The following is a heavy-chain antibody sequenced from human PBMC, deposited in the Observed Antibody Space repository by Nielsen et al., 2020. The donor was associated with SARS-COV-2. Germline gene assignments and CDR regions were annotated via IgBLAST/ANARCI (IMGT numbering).Heavy chain of an antibody. Sequence: ASVKVSCKASGYTFTGYYMHWVRQAPGQGLEWMGWINPNSGGTNYAQKFQGWVTMTRDTSISTAYMELSRLRSDDTAVYYCARGGPYSSSSIDYWGQGTLVTVSS. V-gene: IGHV1-2*04. CDR3: ARGGPYSSSSIDY. D-gene: IGHD6-6*01. CDR2: INPNSGGT. J-gene: IGHJ4*02. CDR1: GYTFTGYY.